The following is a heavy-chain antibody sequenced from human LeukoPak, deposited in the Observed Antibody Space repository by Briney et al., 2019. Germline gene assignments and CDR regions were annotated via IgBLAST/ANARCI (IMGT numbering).Heavy chain of an antibody. CDR3: AKVEGASKASVY. J-gene: IGHJ4*02. Sequence: GGSLRLSCAAAGFTFSNYAMTWVRQAPGKGLEWISSISGSGGSTYYADSVKGRFTISRDNSKNTLYLQMYSLRAEDTAVYYCAKVEGASKASVYWGQGALVTVSS. V-gene: IGHV3-23*01. CDR1: GFTFSNYA. D-gene: IGHD1-1*01. CDR2: ISGSGGST.